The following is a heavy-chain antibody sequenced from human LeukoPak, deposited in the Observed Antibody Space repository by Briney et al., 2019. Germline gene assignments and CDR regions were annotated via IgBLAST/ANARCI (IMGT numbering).Heavy chain of an antibody. D-gene: IGHD3-3*01. Sequence: SVRVSCKASGGTFSSYAISWVRQAPGQGLEWMGRIIRILGIANYAQKFQGRVTITADKSTSTAYMELSSLRSEDTAVYYCARGHYDFWSGYTQFDPWGQGILVTVSS. CDR1: GGTFSSYA. CDR2: IIRILGIA. V-gene: IGHV1-69*04. J-gene: IGHJ5*02. CDR3: ARGHYDFWSGYTQFDP.